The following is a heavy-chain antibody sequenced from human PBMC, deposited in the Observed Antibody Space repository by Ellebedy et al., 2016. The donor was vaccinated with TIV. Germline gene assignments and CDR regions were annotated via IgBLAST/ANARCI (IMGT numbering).Heavy chain of an antibody. CDR2: IYYDGRKK. CDR3: ACFDNRGNYSDY. J-gene: IGHJ4*02. CDR1: GFTFSRHD. D-gene: IGHD3-22*01. Sequence: GESLKISXAASGFTFSRHDMHWIRQAPGKGLEWVAVIYYDGRKKYYAESVRGRFTISRDNSKNTLYLQMDSLRAEDTAVYYCACFDNRGNYSDYWGRGALVTVSS. V-gene: IGHV3-33*08.